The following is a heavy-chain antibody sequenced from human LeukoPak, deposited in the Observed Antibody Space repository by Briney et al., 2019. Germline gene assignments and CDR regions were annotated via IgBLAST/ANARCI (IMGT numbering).Heavy chain of an antibody. CDR3: ARHKSSGSYPLDY. Sequence: PSETLSLTCTVSGGSISTYFWSWIRQPPGRGLEWIGHIYFSGSTNYNPSLKSRVTISVDTSKSKFSLKRSSVTAADTAVYYCARHKSSGSYPLDYWGQGILVTVSS. V-gene: IGHV4-59*08. CDR2: IYFSGST. CDR1: GGSISTYF. J-gene: IGHJ4*02. D-gene: IGHD3-22*01.